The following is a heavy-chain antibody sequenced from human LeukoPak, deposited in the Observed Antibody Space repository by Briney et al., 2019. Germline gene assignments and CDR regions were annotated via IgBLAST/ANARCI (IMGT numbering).Heavy chain of an antibody. J-gene: IGHJ4*02. D-gene: IGHD6-6*01. CDR3: ARANIGDSSSKEYFDY. Sequence: SVKVSCKASGGTFSSYAISWVRQAPGQGLEWMGGIIPIFGTANYAQKFQGRVTITTDESTSTAYMELSSLRSEDTTVYYCARANIGDSSSKEYFDYWGQGTLVTVSS. V-gene: IGHV1-69*05. CDR2: IIPIFGTA. CDR1: GGTFSSYA.